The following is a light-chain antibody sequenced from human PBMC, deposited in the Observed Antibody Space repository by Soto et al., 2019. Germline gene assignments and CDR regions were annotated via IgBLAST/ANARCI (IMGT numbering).Light chain of an antibody. V-gene: IGKV1-8*01. CDR1: QGISSY. J-gene: IGKJ1*01. Sequence: AVLMDQSPSSFSASPGDRVTITCRASQGISSYLAWYQQKPGKAPKLLIYAASTLQSGVPSRFSGSGSGTEFTLTISSPQPDDFATYYCQQYNSYSQPFGQGTKVDIK. CDR3: QQYNSYSQP. CDR2: AAS.